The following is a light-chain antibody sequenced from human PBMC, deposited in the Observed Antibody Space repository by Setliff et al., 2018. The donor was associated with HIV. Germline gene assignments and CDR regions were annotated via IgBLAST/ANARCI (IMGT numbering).Light chain of an antibody. J-gene: IGLJ1*01. Sequence: QSALAQPASVSGSPGQSITISCTGTSSDVGGYNYVSWYQHHPGKAPKLMIYEVTNRPSGVSSRFSGSKSGNTASLTIFGLQAEDEADYYCSSYTNSNPYVFGTGTKVTVL. V-gene: IGLV2-14*01. CDR3: SSYTNSNPYV. CDR2: EVT. CDR1: SSDVGGYNY.